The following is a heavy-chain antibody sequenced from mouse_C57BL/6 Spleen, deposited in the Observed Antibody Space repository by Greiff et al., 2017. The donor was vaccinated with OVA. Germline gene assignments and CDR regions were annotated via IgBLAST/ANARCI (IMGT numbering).Heavy chain of an antibody. V-gene: IGHV1-85*01. D-gene: IGHD3-2*02. J-gene: IGHJ4*01. CDR2: LSPRDGST. CDR3: ARQRRLRKAYAMDY. CDR1: GYTFTSYD. Sequence: QVQLQQSGPELVKPGASVKLSCKASGYTFTSYDINWVKQRPGQGLEWIGWLSPRDGSTKYNEKFKGKATLTADTSSNTAYMQLSSLTTEDSALYYCARQRRLRKAYAMDYWGQGTSVTVSS.